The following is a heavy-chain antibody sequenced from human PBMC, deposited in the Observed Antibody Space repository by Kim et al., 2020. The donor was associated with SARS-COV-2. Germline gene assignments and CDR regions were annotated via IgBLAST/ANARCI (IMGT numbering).Heavy chain of an antibody. CDR3: ARELTFLRYFDQYNWFDP. D-gene: IGHD3-9*01. CDR2: IIPIFGTA. CDR1: GGTFSSYA. J-gene: IGHJ5*02. V-gene: IGHV1-69*13. Sequence: SVKVSCKASGGTFSSYAISWVRQAPGQGLEWMGGIIPIFGTANYAQKFQGRVTITADESTSTAYMELSSLRSEDTAVYYCARELTFLRYFDQYNWFDPWGQGTLVTVSS.